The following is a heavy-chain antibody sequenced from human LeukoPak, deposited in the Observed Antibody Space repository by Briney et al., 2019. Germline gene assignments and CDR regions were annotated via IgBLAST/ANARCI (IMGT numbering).Heavy chain of an antibody. CDR3: ASRSGGDY. Sequence: PSETLSLTCTVSGGSITSSHYYWAWIRQPPGKGLEWIASISYSGSTYYSPSLKSRVTVSVDTSRSQFSLKLTSVTAADTAVYYCASRSGGDYWGQGTLVTVSS. CDR2: ISYSGST. J-gene: IGHJ4*02. V-gene: IGHV4-39*01. CDR1: GGSITSSHYY.